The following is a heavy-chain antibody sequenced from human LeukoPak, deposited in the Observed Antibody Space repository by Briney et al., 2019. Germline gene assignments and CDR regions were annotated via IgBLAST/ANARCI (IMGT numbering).Heavy chain of an antibody. J-gene: IGHJ6*03. V-gene: IGHV4-39*01. Sequence: SETMSLTCTVSGGSISSSSYYWGWIRQPPGKGLEWIGSIYYSGSTYYNPSLKSRVTISVDTSKNQFSLKLSSVTAADTAVYYCARHKDYYYSYMDVWGKGTTVTISS. CDR1: GGSISSSSYY. CDR2: IYYSGST. CDR3: ARHKDYYYSYMDV.